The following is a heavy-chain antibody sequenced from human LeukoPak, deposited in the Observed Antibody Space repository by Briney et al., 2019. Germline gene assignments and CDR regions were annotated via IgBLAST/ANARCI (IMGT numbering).Heavy chain of an antibody. CDR3: ATGGFRNPPVDY. J-gene: IGHJ4*02. CDR1: GFIFSSYP. CDR2: ISYDGSNK. Sequence: GGSLRLSCAASGFIFSSYPMHWVRQAPGKGLGWVAVISYDGSNKYYAGSVKGRSTISRDNSKSTLDLQMNSLRDDDTAVYYCATGGFRNPPVDYWGQGTLVTVSS. V-gene: IGHV3-30*01. D-gene: IGHD3-16*01.